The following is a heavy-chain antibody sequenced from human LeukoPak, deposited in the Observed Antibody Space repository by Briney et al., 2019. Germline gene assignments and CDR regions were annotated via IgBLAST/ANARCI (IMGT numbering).Heavy chain of an antibody. Sequence: GASVKVSCKASGYTFTGYYMHRVRQAPGQGLEWMGWINPNSGGTNYAQKLQGRVTMTTDTSTSTAYMEPRSLRSDDTAVYYCARDNVLRSADAFDIWGQGTMDTVSS. D-gene: IGHD3-3*01. V-gene: IGHV1-2*02. CDR2: INPNSGGT. CDR1: GYTFTGYY. CDR3: ARDNVLRSADAFDI. J-gene: IGHJ3*02.